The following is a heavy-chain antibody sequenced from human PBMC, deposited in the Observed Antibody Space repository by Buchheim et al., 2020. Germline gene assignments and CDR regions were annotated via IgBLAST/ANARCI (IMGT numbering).Heavy chain of an antibody. CDR2: IIPIFGTA. CDR1: GGTFSSYG. V-gene: IGHV1-69*01. D-gene: IGHD3-3*01. Sequence: QMQLVQSGAEVKKPGSSVKVSCKASGGTFSSYGISWVRQAPGQGLEWMGGIIPIFGTANYAQKFQDRVTITADESTSTAYMELSSLRSEDTAVYYCARAGYSDFWSGAQYYYYGMDVWGQGTT. CDR3: ARAGYSDFWSGAQYYYYGMDV. J-gene: IGHJ6*02.